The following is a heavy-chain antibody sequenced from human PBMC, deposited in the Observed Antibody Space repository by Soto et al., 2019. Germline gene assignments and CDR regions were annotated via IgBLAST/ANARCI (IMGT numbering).Heavy chain of an antibody. V-gene: IGHV3-33*01. Sequence: QVQLVESGGGVVQPGRSLRLSCGGAGFIFRNYGLHWVRQAPGKGLEWVAVIWFDGSHEYYADSVKGRFAISRENPKNTMSLQMNNLRPEDTAVYFCARTSLLRLTNWYFDLWGRGTLVTVSS. J-gene: IGHJ2*01. D-gene: IGHD5-12*01. CDR1: GFIFRNYG. CDR2: IWFDGSHE. CDR3: ARTSLLRLTNWYFDL.